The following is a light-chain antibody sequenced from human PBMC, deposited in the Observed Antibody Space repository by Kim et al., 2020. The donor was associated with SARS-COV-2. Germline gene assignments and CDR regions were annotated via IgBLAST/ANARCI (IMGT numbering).Light chain of an antibody. Sequence: QSVLTQPPSVSETPGQRVTISCSGSRSNVGSNSVNWYRHLPGTAPKVLIYSDNQRPSGVPDRFSGSKSETSASLAISGLQSEDEADYYCAAWDDSLNGRVFGGGTRVTVL. J-gene: IGLJ3*02. CDR2: SDN. V-gene: IGLV1-44*01. CDR1: RSNVGSNS. CDR3: AAWDDSLNGRV.